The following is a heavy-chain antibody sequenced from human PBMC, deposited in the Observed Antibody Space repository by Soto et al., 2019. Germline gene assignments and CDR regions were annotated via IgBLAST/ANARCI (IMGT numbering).Heavy chain of an antibody. Sequence: EVQLVESGGGLVQPGRSLRLSCAASGFTFDDYAMHWVRQAPGKGLEWVSGISWNSGSIGYADSVKGRFTISRDNAKNSLYLQMNSLRAEDTALYYCAKTPSSGWYGGDFDYWGQGTLVTVSS. CDR3: AKTPSSGWYGGDFDY. J-gene: IGHJ4*02. D-gene: IGHD6-19*01. V-gene: IGHV3-9*01. CDR1: GFTFDDYA. CDR2: ISWNSGSI.